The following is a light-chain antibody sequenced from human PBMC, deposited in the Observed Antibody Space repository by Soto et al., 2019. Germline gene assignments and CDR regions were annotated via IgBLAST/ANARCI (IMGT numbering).Light chain of an antibody. Sequence: DIVMTQFPDSLAVSLGERATINCKSSQSVLYSSTNKNYLAWYQQKAGQPPKLLIYWASTRESGVPDRISGSGSGTDFTLTISSLQAEDVAVYYCQQYYSSPRTFGQGTKLEIK. J-gene: IGKJ2*01. CDR3: QQYYSSPRT. CDR1: QSVLYSSTNKNY. CDR2: WAS. V-gene: IGKV4-1*01.